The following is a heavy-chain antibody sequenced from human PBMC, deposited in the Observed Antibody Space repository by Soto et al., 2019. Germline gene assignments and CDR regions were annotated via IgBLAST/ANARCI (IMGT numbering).Heavy chain of an antibody. CDR3: ARSTVNYHHFGY. CDR1: GYTFTSYA. J-gene: IGHJ4*02. Sequence: QVQLVQSGAEVKKPGASVKVSCKASGYTFTSYAITWVRQAPGQGLEWMGWISGYNGNANYAQKFQGRVTMTTDTSTSTVYMELRSMKYDDTAVYYCARSTVNYHHFGYWGQGTLVTVSS. V-gene: IGHV1-18*01. D-gene: IGHD4-17*01. CDR2: ISGYNGNA.